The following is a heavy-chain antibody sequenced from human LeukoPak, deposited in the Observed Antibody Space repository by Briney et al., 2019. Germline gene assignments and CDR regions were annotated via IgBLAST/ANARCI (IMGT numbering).Heavy chain of an antibody. Sequence: GGSLRLSCAASGFSDSTSYMSWVRQAPGKGLEYVSVLYDSCDTYYAESVKGRFTISRDNSKNTVYLQMNSLRVEDTAVYYCARAAYDSGGYTANHDFWGQGTLVTVSS. J-gene: IGHJ4*02. CDR3: ARAAYDSGGYTANHDF. V-gene: IGHV3-53*01. CDR1: GFSDSTSY. CDR2: LYDSCDT. D-gene: IGHD3-22*01.